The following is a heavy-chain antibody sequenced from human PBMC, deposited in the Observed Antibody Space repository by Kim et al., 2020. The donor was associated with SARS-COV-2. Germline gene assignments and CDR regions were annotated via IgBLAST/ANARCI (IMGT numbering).Heavy chain of an antibody. CDR3: AEETFRYIFDY. Sequence: YLADSLKGRFTNARTNSKTSLYLQMNSLRTEDTALYYCAEETFRYIFDYWGQGTLVTVSS. V-gene: IGHV3-43*01. D-gene: IGHD3-9*01. J-gene: IGHJ4*02.